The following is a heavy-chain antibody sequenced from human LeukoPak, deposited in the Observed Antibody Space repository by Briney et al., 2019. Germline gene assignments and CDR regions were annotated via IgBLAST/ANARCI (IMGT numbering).Heavy chain of an antibody. V-gene: IGHV4-34*01. Sequence: GSLRLSCAASGFTFSSYEMNWVRQAPGKGLEWIGEINHSGSTNYNPSLKSRVTISVDTSKNQFSLKLSSVTAADTAVYYCASKYYYGSGSYRSWGQGTLVTVSS. D-gene: IGHD3-10*01. J-gene: IGHJ5*02. CDR3: ASKYYYGSGSYRS. CDR2: INHSGST. CDR1: GFTFSSYE.